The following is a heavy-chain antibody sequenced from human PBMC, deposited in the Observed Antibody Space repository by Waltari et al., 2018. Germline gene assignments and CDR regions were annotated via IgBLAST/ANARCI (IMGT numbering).Heavy chain of an antibody. CDR2: ISAYNGNT. Sequence: QVQLVQSGAEVKKPGASVKVSCKASGYTFTSYGISWVRQAPGQGLEWMGWISAYNGNTIYAQKFQGRVTMTEDTSTDTAYMELSSLRSEDTAVYYCATYDSPLGNAFDIWGQGTMVTVSS. CDR1: GYTFTSYG. V-gene: IGHV1-18*01. D-gene: IGHD3-22*01. J-gene: IGHJ3*02. CDR3: ATYDSPLGNAFDI.